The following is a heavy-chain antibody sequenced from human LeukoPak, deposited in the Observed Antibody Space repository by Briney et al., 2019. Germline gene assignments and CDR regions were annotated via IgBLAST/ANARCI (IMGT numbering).Heavy chain of an antibody. CDR2: IYHTGST. Sequence: RPSETLSLTCVVSGDSVSSAYYWGWIRQVPGKGLEYIASIYHTGSTYFNPFLKSRVTLSTDTSKNQFSLELRSVTAADTAIYYCASCDKFHYWGQGTLVAVSS. CDR1: GDSVSSAYY. CDR3: ASCDKFHY. V-gene: IGHV4-38-2*01. J-gene: IGHJ4*02.